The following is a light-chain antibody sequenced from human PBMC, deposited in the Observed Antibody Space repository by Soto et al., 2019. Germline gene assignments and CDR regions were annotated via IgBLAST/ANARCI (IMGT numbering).Light chain of an antibody. CDR3: QSYNDWPFA. CDR1: ESLFGF. J-gene: IGKJ2*01. CDR2: GVS. Sequence: DIVLTQSPATLSVSPGDRVTLSCRASESLFGFLAWYQQKPGQAPRLLMYGVSTRATGIPPRFSGGVSATDFTLTISSLQSEDSAFYFCQSYNDWPFASGLGTRLEI. V-gene: IGKV3-15*01.